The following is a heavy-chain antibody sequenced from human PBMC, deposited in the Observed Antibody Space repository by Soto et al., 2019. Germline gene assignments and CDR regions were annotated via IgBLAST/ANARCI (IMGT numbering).Heavy chain of an antibody. D-gene: IGHD3-22*01. CDR2: IVVGSGNT. CDR1: GFTFPSSA. CDR3: AAVPYYYDTSGTYFDY. V-gene: IGHV1-58*01. J-gene: IGHJ4*02. Sequence: QMQLVKSGPGVKKPGTSVKVSCKASGFTFPSSAVQWVRQARGQRLEWIARIVVGSGNTNYAQKFQERLTISRDMSTNTAYMELSSLRSEDTAVYYCAAVPYYYDTSGTYFDYWGQGTLVTVSS.